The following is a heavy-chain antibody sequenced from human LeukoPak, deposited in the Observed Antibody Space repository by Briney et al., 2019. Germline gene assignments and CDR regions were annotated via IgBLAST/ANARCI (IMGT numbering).Heavy chain of an antibody. Sequence: SETLSLTCTVSGDSISSGDYYWSWIRQPAGKGLEWIGRISSSGSTNYNPSLKSRVTISVDTSKNQFSLKLSSVTAADTAVYYCASLYCGGDCPLDYWGQGTLVTVSS. J-gene: IGHJ4*02. D-gene: IGHD2-21*02. CDR3: ASLYCGGDCPLDY. CDR2: ISSSGST. CDR1: GDSISSGDYY. V-gene: IGHV4-61*02.